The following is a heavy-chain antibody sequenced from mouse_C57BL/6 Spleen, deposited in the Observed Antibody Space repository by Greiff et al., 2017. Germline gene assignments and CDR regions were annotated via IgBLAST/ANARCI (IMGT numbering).Heavy chain of an antibody. D-gene: IGHD1-1*02. Sequence: VQLQQSGPELVKPGASVKISCKASGYTFTDYYMNWVKQSHGKSLEWIGDINPNNGGTSYNQKFKGKATLTVDKSSSTAYMELRSLTSEDSAVYYCARLRWKNFYFDYWGQGTTLTVSS. CDR2: INPNNGGT. CDR3: ARLRWKNFYFDY. CDR1: GYTFTDYY. J-gene: IGHJ2*01. V-gene: IGHV1-26*01.